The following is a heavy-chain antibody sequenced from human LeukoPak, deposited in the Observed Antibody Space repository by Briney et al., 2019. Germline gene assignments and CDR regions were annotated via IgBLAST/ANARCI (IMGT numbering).Heavy chain of an antibody. CDR2: LTNTGGTK. Sequence: GGSLRLSCTASGFTFDAYATNWVRQAPGKGLEWVSGLTNTGGTKYYADSVKGRFSISRDNSKITVSLQMNSLSADDTAVYYCARSAYLDSSGYYFDFWGQGTLVTVSS. V-gene: IGHV3-23*01. D-gene: IGHD3-22*01. CDR1: GFTFDAYA. CDR3: ARSAYLDSSGYYFDF. J-gene: IGHJ4*02.